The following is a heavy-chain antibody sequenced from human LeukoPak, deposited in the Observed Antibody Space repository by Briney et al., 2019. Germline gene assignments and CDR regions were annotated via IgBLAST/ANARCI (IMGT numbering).Heavy chain of an antibody. J-gene: IGHJ6*03. CDR3: ARDPPILTGPYYYYMDV. V-gene: IGHV3-21*06. Sequence: GGSLRLSCAASGFTFSSYSMNWVRQAPGKGLEWVSSISSSSSYIYYADSVKGRFIISRDNAKNSLYWQMNSLRAEDTAVYYCARDPPILTGPYYYYMDVWGKGTTVTISS. CDR1: GFTFSSYS. CDR2: ISSSSSYI. D-gene: IGHD3-9*01.